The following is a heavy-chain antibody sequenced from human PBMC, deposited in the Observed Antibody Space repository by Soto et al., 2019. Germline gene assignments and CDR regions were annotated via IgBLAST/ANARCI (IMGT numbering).Heavy chain of an antibody. CDR1: GDSITSNSYF. CDR2: IYYSGST. J-gene: IGHJ6*02. CDR3: ARGRKIPGRKFDYYYYGMDV. Sequence: SETLSLTCTVSGDSITSNSYFWAWIRQPPGKGLEWIGSIYYSGSTNYNPSLKSRVTISVDTSKNQFSLKLSSVTAADTAVYYCARGRKIPGRKFDYYYYGMDVWGQGTTVTVSS. D-gene: IGHD2-21*01. V-gene: IGHV4-39*07.